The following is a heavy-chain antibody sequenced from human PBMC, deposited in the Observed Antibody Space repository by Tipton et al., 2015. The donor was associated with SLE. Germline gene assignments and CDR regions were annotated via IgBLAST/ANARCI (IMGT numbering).Heavy chain of an antibody. CDR2: INHSGST. V-gene: IGHV4-34*01. Sequence: LRLSCAVYGGSFSGYYWSWIRQPPGKGLEWIGEINHSGSTNYNPSLKSRVTISVDTSKNQFSLKLSSVTAADTAVYYCARLSGMDVWGQGTTVTVSS. CDR1: GGSFSGYY. J-gene: IGHJ6*02. CDR3: ARLSGMDV.